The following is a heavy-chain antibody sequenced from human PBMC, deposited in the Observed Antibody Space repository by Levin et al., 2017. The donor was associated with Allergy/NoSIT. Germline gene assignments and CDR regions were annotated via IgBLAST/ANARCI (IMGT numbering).Heavy chain of an antibody. CDR3: AKDRQEHYYDSRGYYPHAFGN. CDR1: GFTFSSYA. Sequence: GGSLRLSCAASGFTFSSYAMSWVRQAPGKGLEWVSAISGSGGSTYYADSVKGRFTISRDNSKNTLYLQMNSLRAEDTAVYYCAKDRQEHYYDSRGYYPHAFGNRGQGTMVTVSS. V-gene: IGHV3-23*01. J-gene: IGHJ3*02. CDR2: ISGSGGST. D-gene: IGHD3-22*01.